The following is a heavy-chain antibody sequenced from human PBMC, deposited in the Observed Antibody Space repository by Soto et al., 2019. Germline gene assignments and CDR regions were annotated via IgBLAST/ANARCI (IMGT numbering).Heavy chain of an antibody. Sequence: ASLKVSCKASGYTFTGYYMHWVRQAPGQGLEWMGWINPNSGGTNYAQKFQGRVTMTRDTSITTAYLQWSSLKASDTAIYYCARGVKRGSHFYGMDVWGQGTTVTVSS. CDR3: ARGVKRGSHFYGMDV. J-gene: IGHJ6*02. D-gene: IGHD1-26*01. CDR1: GYTFTGYY. CDR2: INPNSGGT. V-gene: IGHV1-2*02.